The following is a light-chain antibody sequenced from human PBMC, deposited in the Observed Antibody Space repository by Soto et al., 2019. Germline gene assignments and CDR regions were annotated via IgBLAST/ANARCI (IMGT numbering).Light chain of an antibody. CDR1: QSVASSY. Sequence: EVVLTQAPGTLSLSPGERVTLSCRASQSVASSYLAWYQQKPGRAPRLLFYSASRRATGIPDRFSGSGSGTDFTLTISRLEPADFAVYYCHHFGSLPETFGQGTNVE. J-gene: IGKJ1*01. CDR3: HHFGSLPET. V-gene: IGKV3-20*01. CDR2: SAS.